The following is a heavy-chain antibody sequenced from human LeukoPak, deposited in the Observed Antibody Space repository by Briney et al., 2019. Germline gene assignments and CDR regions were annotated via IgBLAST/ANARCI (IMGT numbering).Heavy chain of an antibody. V-gene: IGHV3-7*04. D-gene: IGHD6-6*01. Sequence: GGSLRLSCAASGFTFSSYWMSWVRQAPGEGLEWVANIKQDGTEKYYMDSVKGRFAISRDNAKKSLYLQMNALRAEDTAVYYCARDVRPDYWGQGTLVTVST. CDR1: GFTFSSYW. CDR3: ARDVRPDY. CDR2: IKQDGTEK. J-gene: IGHJ4*02.